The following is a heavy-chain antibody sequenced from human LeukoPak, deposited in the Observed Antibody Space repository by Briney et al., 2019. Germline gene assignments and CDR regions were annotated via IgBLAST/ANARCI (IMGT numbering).Heavy chain of an antibody. Sequence: ASVKVSCKASGYTFTSYDINWVRQATGQGLEWMGWMNPNSGNTGYAQKFQGRDTMTRNTSISTAYMELSSLRSEDTAVYYCARGRGIVVVPAAFHSWFDPWGQGTLVTVSS. CDR1: GYTFTSYD. CDR2: MNPNSGNT. CDR3: ARGRGIVVVPAAFHSWFDP. D-gene: IGHD2-2*01. J-gene: IGHJ5*02. V-gene: IGHV1-8*01.